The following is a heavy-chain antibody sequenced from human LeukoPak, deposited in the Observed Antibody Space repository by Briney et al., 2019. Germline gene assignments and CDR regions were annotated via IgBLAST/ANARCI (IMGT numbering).Heavy chain of an antibody. CDR1: GGSISSYY. CDR2: IYYSGST. J-gene: IGHJ3*02. V-gene: IGHV4-59*12. CDR3: AGGLRGAPEYCSGGSCHPVFDAFDI. Sequence: RASETLSLTCTVSGGSISSYYWSWIRQPPGKGLEWIGYIYYSGSTNYNPSLKSRVTISVDRSKNQFSLKLSSVTAADTAVYYCAGGLRGAPEYCSGGSCHPVFDAFDIWGQGTMVTVSS. D-gene: IGHD2-15*01.